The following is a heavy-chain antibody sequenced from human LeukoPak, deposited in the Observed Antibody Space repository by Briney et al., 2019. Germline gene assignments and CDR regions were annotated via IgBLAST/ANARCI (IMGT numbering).Heavy chain of an antibody. CDR2: IGTAGDT. V-gene: IGHV3-13*01. Sequence: GGSLRLSCAASGFTFSSYDMHWVRQATGKGLEWVSAIGTAGDTYYPGSVKGRFTISRENAKNSLYLQMNNLRAGDTAVYYCARGIATVTYYGMDVWGQGTTVTVSS. J-gene: IGHJ6*02. D-gene: IGHD4-17*01. CDR3: ARGIATVTYYGMDV. CDR1: GFTFSSYD.